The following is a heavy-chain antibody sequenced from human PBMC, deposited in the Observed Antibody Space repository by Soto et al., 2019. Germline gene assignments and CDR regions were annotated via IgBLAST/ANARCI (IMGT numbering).Heavy chain of an antibody. Sequence: GYCCSRIHQHPGKGMEWIGYIYYSGSTYYNPSLKSRVTISVDTSKNQFSLKLSSVTAADTAVYYCAIWLVGVDATINGSAFFAFWGQGTLVIVSS. D-gene: IGHD2-15*01. CDR1: GYC. V-gene: IGHV4-31*02. CDR3: AIWLVGVDATINGSAFFAF. CDR2: IYYSGST. J-gene: IGHJ4*02.